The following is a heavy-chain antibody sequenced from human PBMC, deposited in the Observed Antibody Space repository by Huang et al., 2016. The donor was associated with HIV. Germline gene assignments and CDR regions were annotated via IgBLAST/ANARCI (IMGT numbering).Heavy chain of an antibody. Sequence: QLVQSGAEVQKPGESLKISCKGSGETFTNSWIGWVRQMPGKGLEWMVLIYSSDSDTKYSPSVQGQATLSADKSISTAFLQWSSLKASDTAMYYCARRQWLRQTWGAFNIWGQGTMVIVSS. CDR1: GETFTNSW. CDR2: IYSSDSDT. D-gene: IGHD6-19*01. CDR3: ARRQWLRQTWGAFNI. J-gene: IGHJ3*02. V-gene: IGHV5-51*03.